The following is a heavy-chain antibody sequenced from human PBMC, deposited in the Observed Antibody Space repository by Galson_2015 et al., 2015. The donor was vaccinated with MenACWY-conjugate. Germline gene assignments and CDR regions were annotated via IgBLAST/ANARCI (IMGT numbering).Heavy chain of an antibody. V-gene: IGHV3-30*04. CDR3: ARDGPIIGYSYGY. CDR2: MSHDGSSI. CDR1: GFTFNTFA. J-gene: IGHJ4*02. Sequence: SLRLSCAASGFTFNTFAMHWVRQAPGKGLEWVAVMSHDGSSIYYAVSVKGRFTISRDNSKNTLYLQMNSLRPEDTAVYYCARDGPIIGYSYGYWGQGTLVTVSS. D-gene: IGHD5-18*01.